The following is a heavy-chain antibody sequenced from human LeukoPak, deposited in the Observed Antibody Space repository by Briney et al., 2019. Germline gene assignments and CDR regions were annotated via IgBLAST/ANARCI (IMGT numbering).Heavy chain of an antibody. V-gene: IGHV1-2*02. Sequence: ASVKVSCKASGYTFTGYYMHWVRQAPGQGLEWMGWINPNSGGTNYAQKFQGRVTMTRDTSISTAYMELSRLRSDDTAVYYCAGDEGIVGATNFDYWGQGTLVTVSS. J-gene: IGHJ4*02. CDR1: GYTFTGYY. CDR3: AGDEGIVGATNFDY. D-gene: IGHD1-26*01. CDR2: INPNSGGT.